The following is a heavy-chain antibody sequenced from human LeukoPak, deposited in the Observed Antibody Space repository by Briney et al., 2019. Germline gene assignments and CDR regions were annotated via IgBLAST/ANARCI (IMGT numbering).Heavy chain of an antibody. CDR3: TREGQYYYDSSGQDAFDI. CDR2: IRSKAYGGTT. Sequence: PGGSLRLSCTASGFTFGDYAMSWFRQAPGKGLEWVGFIRSKAYGGTTEYAASVKGRFTISRDDSKSIAYLQMNSLKTEDTAVYYCTREGQYYYDSSGQDAFDIWGQGTMVTVSS. CDR1: GFTFGDYA. J-gene: IGHJ3*02. D-gene: IGHD3-22*01. V-gene: IGHV3-49*03.